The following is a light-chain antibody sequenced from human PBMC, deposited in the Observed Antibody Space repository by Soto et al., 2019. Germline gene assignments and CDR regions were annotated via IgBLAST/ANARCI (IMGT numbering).Light chain of an antibody. Sequence: EIVLTQSPGTQSLSPGEGATLSCRASQSVSSSYLAWYQQKPGQAPRLLIYGASSRATGIPDRFSGSGSGTDFTLTISRLEPEDFAVYYCQQYGSSPYTFDQGTKLEIK. CDR3: QQYGSSPYT. CDR2: GAS. J-gene: IGKJ2*01. CDR1: QSVSSSY. V-gene: IGKV3-20*01.